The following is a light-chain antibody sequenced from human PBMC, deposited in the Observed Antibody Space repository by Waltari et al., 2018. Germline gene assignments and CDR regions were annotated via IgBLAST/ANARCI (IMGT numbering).Light chain of an antibody. Sequence: EIVLTQSPATLSFPQGERATASCRARRSVSRTLAWYQQKPGQAPSLLIYAASTRATGIPDRFSGSGSGTDFRLTISRLEPEDFAVYYCQHYVRLPVTFGQGTKVEIK. CDR3: QHYVRLPVT. CDR2: AAS. J-gene: IGKJ1*01. V-gene: IGKV3-20*01. CDR1: RSVSRT.